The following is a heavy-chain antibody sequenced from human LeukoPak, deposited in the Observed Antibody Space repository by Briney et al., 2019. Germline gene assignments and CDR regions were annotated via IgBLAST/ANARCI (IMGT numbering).Heavy chain of an antibody. J-gene: IGHJ4*02. CDR1: GGSISSSSYY. CDR3: ARRASGGWNFDY. D-gene: IGHD6-19*01. CDR2: IYYSGNT. V-gene: IGHV4-39*01. Sequence: PSETLSLTCTASGGSISSSSYYWGWIRQPPGKGLEWIGSIYYSGNTYYNPSLKSRVTISVDTSKNQLSLKLSSVTAADTAVYYCARRASGGWNFDYWGQGTLVTVSS.